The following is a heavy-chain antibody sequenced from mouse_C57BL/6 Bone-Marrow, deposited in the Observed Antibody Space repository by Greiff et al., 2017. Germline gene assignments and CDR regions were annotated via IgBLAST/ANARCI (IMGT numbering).Heavy chain of an antibody. CDR1: GYAFTNYL. CDR2: INPGSGGT. J-gene: IGHJ3*01. D-gene: IGHD2-5*01. CDR3: ARGGYSNYLAWFAY. Sequence: LQESGAELVRPGTSVKVSCKASGYAFTNYLIEWVKQRPGQGLEWIGVINPGSGGTNYNEKFKGKATLTADKSSSTAYMQLSSLTSEDSAVYFCARGGYSNYLAWFAYWGQGTLVTVSA. V-gene: IGHV1-54*01.